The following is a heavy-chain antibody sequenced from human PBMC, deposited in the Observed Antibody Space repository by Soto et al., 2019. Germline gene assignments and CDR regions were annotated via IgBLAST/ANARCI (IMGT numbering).Heavy chain of an antibody. J-gene: IGHJ6*02. D-gene: IGHD2-2*01. CDR3: ASPYCSSTSCRGYYGMDV. Sequence: LSLTCTVSGSSINSSSYYWGWIRQPPGKGLEWIGSIYYSGSTYYNPSLKSRVTISVDTSKNQFSLKLSSVTAADTAVYYCASPYCSSTSCRGYYGMDVWGQGTTVTVSS. V-gene: IGHV4-39*01. CDR1: GSSINSSSYY. CDR2: IYYSGST.